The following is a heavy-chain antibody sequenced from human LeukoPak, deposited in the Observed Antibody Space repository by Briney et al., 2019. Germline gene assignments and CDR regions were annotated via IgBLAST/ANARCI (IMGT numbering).Heavy chain of an antibody. CDR1: GFTFSSYW. CDR3: ARDTGGGYSCYDC. CDR2: IKQDGSEK. D-gene: IGHD5-18*01. V-gene: IGHV3-7*01. Sequence: GGSLRLSSAASGFTFSSYWMTWIRQAPGKGLEWVANIKQDGSEKYYVDSVKGRFTISRDNAKNSLYLQMNSLRAEDTAVYYCARDTGGGYSCYDCWGQGTLVTVSS. J-gene: IGHJ4*02.